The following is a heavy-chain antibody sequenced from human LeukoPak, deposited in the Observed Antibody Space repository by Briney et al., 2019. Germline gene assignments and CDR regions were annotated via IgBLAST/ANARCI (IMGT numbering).Heavy chain of an antibody. CDR3: ARGGGYSSSSQIDY. J-gene: IGHJ4*02. Sequence: SETLSLTCAVSGGSISSGGYSWSWIRQPPGKGLEWIGYIYHSGSTYYNPSLKSRVTISVDTSKNQFSLKLSSVTAADTAVYYCARGGGYSSSSQIDYWGQGTLVTVSS. CDR1: GGSISSGGYS. CDR2: IYHSGST. D-gene: IGHD6-6*01. V-gene: IGHV4-30-2*05.